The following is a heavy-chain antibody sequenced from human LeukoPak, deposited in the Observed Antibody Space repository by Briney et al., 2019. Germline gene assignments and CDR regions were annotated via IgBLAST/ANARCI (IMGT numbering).Heavy chain of an antibody. J-gene: IGHJ4*02. V-gene: IGHV4-59*01. CDR3: ARAPNPDFFDD. CDR2: IYYSGST. Sequence: PSETLSLTCTVSSGSIRTSYCSWLRQPPGKGLEWIGYIYYSGSTNYNPSLKSRVTISVDTSRNQFSLKLSSVTAADTAVHYCARAPNPDFFDDWGQGTLVTVSS. CDR1: SGSIRTSY. D-gene: IGHD2-8*01.